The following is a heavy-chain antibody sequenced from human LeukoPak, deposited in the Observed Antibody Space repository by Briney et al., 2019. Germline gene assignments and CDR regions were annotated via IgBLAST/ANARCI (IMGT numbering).Heavy chain of an antibody. J-gene: IGHJ5*02. Sequence: GGSLRLSCAASGFTFSDYYMSWIRQAPGKGLEWVSYISSSSSHTNYADSVKGRFTISRDNAKDSLYLQMNSLRAEDTAVYYCARVHSSGWYWFDPWGQGTLVTVSS. CDR1: GFTFSDYY. CDR2: ISSSSSHT. CDR3: ARVHSSGWYWFDP. V-gene: IGHV3-11*05. D-gene: IGHD6-19*01.